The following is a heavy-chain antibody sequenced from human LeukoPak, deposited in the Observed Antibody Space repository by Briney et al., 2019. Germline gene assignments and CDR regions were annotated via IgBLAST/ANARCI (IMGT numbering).Heavy chain of an antibody. CDR2: IVVGSGNT. V-gene: IGHV1-58*02. Sequence: GASVKVSCKASGFTFTSSAMQWVRQARGQRLEWIGWIVVGSGNTNYAQKLQERVTITRDMSTRTAYKELSRLRSEDTAGYYCAAGRAYYYDSSGYQAVDAFDIGGQGTMVTVSS. CDR3: AAGRAYYYDSSGYQAVDAFDI. D-gene: IGHD3-22*01. CDR1: GFTFTSSA. J-gene: IGHJ3*02.